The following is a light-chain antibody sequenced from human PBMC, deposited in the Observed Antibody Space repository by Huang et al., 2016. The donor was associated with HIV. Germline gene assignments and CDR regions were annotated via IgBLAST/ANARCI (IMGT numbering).Light chain of an antibody. J-gene: IGKJ2*01. Sequence: DIVVTQSPDSLAVSLGVRATITCKTSQSVSYSSNNKHYVSWYQQKPGQTPRLIIYGASTRESGVPDRFSGSGSVIDFTLTISNLQAEDVAVYYCQQYYTTPYTFGQGTKLEI. CDR1: QSVSYSSNNKHY. CDR3: QQYYTTPYT. V-gene: IGKV4-1*01. CDR2: GAS.